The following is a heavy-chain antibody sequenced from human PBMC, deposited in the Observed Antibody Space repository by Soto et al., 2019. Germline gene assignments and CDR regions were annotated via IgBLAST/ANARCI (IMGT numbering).Heavy chain of an antibody. D-gene: IGHD6-6*01. Sequence: QVQLQESGPGRVKPSETLSLNCSVSGGSIRTYYWNWIRQPPGGGLEWIAYIHYSGVTNYSPSLRCRVSISIDRSNNEFSLKVSSVTAADTAVYYCARDRAEGSSSTPAGGMDVWGPGTTVTVSS. J-gene: IGHJ6*02. V-gene: IGHV4-59*01. CDR3: ARDRAEGSSSTPAGGMDV. CDR1: GGSIRTYY. CDR2: IHYSGVT.